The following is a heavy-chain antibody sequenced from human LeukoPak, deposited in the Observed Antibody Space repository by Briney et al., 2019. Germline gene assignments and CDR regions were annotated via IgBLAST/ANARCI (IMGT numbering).Heavy chain of an antibody. J-gene: IGHJ3*02. Sequence: ASVKVSCKASGYTFTSYGISWGRQAPGQGLEWMGWISAYNGNTNYAQKLQGRVTMTTDTSTSTAYMELRSLRSDDTAVYYCARFVVVPAATGGGDAFDIWGQGTMVTVSS. CDR3: ARFVVVPAATGGGDAFDI. CDR1: GYTFTSYG. D-gene: IGHD2-2*01. CDR2: ISAYNGNT. V-gene: IGHV1-18*01.